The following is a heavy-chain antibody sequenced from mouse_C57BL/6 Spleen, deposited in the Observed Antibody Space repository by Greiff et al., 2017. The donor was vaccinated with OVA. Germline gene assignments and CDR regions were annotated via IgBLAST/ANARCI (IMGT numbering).Heavy chain of an antibody. J-gene: IGHJ4*01. V-gene: IGHV1-64*01. CDR1: GYTFTSYW. Sequence: QVQLQQPGAELVKPGASVKLSCKASGYTFTSYWMHWVKQRPGQGLEWIGMIHPNSGSTNYNEKFKSKATLTVDKSSSAAYMQLSSLTSEDSAVYYGERSESDDGYAMEYWGQGTPVTVSS. CDR2: IHPNSGST. CDR3: ERSESDDGYAMEY. D-gene: IGHD2-3*01.